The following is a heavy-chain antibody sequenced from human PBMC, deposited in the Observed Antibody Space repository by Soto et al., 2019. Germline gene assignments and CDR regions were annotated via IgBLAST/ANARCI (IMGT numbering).Heavy chain of an antibody. J-gene: IGHJ5*02. Sequence: QVQLVQSGAEVKKPGASVKVSCKASGYTFTSYDINWVRQATGQGLEWMGWMNPNSGNTGYAQKFQGRVTRTRNTSISTAYRDLSSLRSEDTDVYYCAGGVIPSTTVTDTWGQGTLVTVSS. CDR1: GYTFTSYD. CDR2: MNPNSGNT. D-gene: IGHD4-17*01. CDR3: AGGVIPSTTVTDT. V-gene: IGHV1-8*01.